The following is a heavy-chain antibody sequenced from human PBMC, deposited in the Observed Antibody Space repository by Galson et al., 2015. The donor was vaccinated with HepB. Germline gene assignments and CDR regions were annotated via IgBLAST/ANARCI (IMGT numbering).Heavy chain of an antibody. CDR3: ARGIPRTTDYISKHYYYGMDV. V-gene: IGHV3-30*04. D-gene: IGHD4-11*01. Sequence: SLRLSCAASGFTFNNYAMHWVRQAPGRGLEWVAVISNDATNQFYGDSVQGRFTISRDNSRNTLYLQMNGLKNGDTAVYYCARGIPRTTDYISKHYYYGMDVWGQGTTVTVSS. CDR2: ISNDATNQ. CDR1: GFTFNNYA. J-gene: IGHJ6*02.